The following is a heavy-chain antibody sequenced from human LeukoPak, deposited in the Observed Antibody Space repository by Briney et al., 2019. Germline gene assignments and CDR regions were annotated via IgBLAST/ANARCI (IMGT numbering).Heavy chain of an antibody. D-gene: IGHD6-6*01. CDR3: ARHSGSSVYNWFDP. V-gene: IGHV5-51*01. J-gene: IGHJ5*02. CDR2: IYPGESDT. Sequence: GKSLKISCKGSGYTFTSYWIAWVRQMPGKGLEWIGIIYPGESDTRYSPSFQGPVNLSADQSNSTAYLQWSSLKASGPASYFCARHSGSSVYNWFDPWGQGTLVTVSS. CDR1: GYTFTSYW.